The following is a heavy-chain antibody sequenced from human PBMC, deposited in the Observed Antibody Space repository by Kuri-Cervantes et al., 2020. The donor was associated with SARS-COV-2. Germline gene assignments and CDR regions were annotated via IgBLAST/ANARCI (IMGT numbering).Heavy chain of an antibody. CDR1: GLAFSNAW. Sequence: GGSLRLSCAASGLAFSNAWMNWVRQAPGKGLEWVGRIKSKTDGGTTDYAASVKGRFTISRDDSKNTLYLQMNSLKTEDTAVHYCTTERSYYDFWSGYFGYFDYWGQGTLVTVSS. J-gene: IGHJ4*02. D-gene: IGHD3-3*01. CDR2: IKSKTDGGTT. V-gene: IGHV3-15*07. CDR3: TTERSYYDFWSGYFGYFDY.